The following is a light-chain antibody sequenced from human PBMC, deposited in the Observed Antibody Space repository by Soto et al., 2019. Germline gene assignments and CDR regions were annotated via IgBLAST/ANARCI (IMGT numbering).Light chain of an antibody. Sequence: QSVLTQPPSTSGTPGQRVTISCSGSSSNIGSESVNWYQQLPGTAPKLLIYSYNQRPSGVPDRFSGSKSGTSASLAISGLQSEDEADYYCSSYTITTTRVVFGGGTKVTVL. J-gene: IGLJ2*01. CDR3: SSYTITTTRVV. CDR2: SYN. V-gene: IGLV1-44*01. CDR1: SSNIGSES.